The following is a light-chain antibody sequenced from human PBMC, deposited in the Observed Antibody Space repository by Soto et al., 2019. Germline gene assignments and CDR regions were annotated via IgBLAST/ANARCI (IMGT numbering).Light chain of an antibody. CDR1: QSVSSN. V-gene: IGKV3-15*01. CDR3: QQYNNWPWT. J-gene: IGKJ1*01. Sequence: EIVMTQSPATLSVSPGERATLSCRASQSVSSNLAWYQQKPGQAPRLLIYGASTRVTGIPARFSGSGSGTEFTLTIRSLQSEDFAVYYCQQYNNWPWTVGQGTKVEIK. CDR2: GAS.